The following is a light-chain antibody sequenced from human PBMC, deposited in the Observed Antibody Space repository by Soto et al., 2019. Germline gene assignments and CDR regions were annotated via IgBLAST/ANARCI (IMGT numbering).Light chain of an antibody. J-gene: IGKJ1*01. V-gene: IGKV1-5*03. CDR3: QQYNEYSAWT. CDR2: KAS. Sequence: DIQMTQSPSALSASVGDRVTITCRASQSISSWLAWYQQKPGKAPKLLIYKASNLESGVPSRFSGSGSGTEFTLTISNLQPDDFATYFCQQYNEYSAWTFGQGTKVDFK. CDR1: QSISSW.